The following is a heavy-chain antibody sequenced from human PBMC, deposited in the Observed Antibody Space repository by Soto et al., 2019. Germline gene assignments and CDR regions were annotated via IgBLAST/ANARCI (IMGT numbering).Heavy chain of an antibody. Sequence: SDTLSVPSTVVGGTSSGYYGRWIRKKPGEGQECVGNIYYTVGPTYNPSLNTRDAVSVDTSGNQFSLKLSSVIAADTAEYYCARHIGKWGFDIWGPGTMVTVSS. CDR3: ARHIGKWGFDI. D-gene: IGHD7-27*01. V-gene: IGHV4-59*08. CDR1: GGTSSGYY. J-gene: IGHJ3*02. CDR2: IYYTVGP.